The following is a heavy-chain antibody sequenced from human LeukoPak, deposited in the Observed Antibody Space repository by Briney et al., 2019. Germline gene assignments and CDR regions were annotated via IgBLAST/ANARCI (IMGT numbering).Heavy chain of an antibody. D-gene: IGHD6-13*01. CDR3: AKESAATLPD. J-gene: IGHJ4*02. Sequence: GGSLRLSCAASGFTFDDYAMHWVRQAPGKGLEWVSGISWNSGSIGYADSVKGRFTISRDNAKNSLYLQMNSLRAEDTALYYCAKESAATLPDWGQGTLVTVSS. CDR1: GFTFDDYA. CDR2: ISWNSGSI. V-gene: IGHV3-9*01.